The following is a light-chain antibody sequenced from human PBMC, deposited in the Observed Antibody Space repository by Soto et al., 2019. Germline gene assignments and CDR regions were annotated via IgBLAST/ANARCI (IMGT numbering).Light chain of an antibody. CDR2: GAS. Sequence: EIVLTQSPGTLSLSPGERATLSCRASQSVSSSYLAWYQQKPGQAPRLLIYGASSRATGIPDRFSGGGSGTDFTLTISRLEPEDFAVYYCQQYAGSRTFGQGTKVDIK. V-gene: IGKV3-20*01. CDR1: QSVSSSY. CDR3: QQYAGSRT. J-gene: IGKJ1*01.